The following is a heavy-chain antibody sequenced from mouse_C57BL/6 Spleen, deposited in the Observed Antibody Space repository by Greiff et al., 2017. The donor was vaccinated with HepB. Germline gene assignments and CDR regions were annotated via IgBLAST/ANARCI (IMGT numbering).Heavy chain of an antibody. CDR2: INPNNGGT. CDR1: GYTFTDYY. CDR3: ARWRGGYYGHAMGY. D-gene: IGHD2-3*01. Sequence: EVQLQQSGPELVKPGASVKISCKASGYTFTDYYMNWVKQSHGKSLEWIGDINPNNGGTSYNQKFKGKATLTVDKSSSTAYMELRSLTSEDSAVYYCARWRGGYYGHAMGYWGQGTSVTVSS. J-gene: IGHJ4*01. V-gene: IGHV1-26*01.